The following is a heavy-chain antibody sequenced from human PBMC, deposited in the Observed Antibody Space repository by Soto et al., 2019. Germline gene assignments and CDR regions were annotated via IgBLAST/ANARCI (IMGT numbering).Heavy chain of an antibody. Sequence: QVQLQESGPGLLKPSQTLSLTCSVSGASTVSHYHWTWIRQPPGKGLDWMGYIFNSETTFYNPSLTSLLSISMDTSGNDFSLELMSVTPADTAVYYCALALGTTTGLHYWGQGILVTVSS. CDR1: GASTVSHYH. D-gene: IGHD1-7*01. J-gene: IGHJ4*02. V-gene: IGHV4-31*01. CDR2: IFNSETT. CDR3: ALALGTTTGLHY.